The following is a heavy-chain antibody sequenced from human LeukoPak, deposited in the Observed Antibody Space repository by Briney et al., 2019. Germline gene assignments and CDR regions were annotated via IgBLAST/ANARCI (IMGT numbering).Heavy chain of an antibody. D-gene: IGHD3-3*01. CDR1: GFTFSSYG. Sequence: GGSLRLSCAASGFTFSSYGMHWVRQAPGKGLEWVANIKQDGSEKYYVDSVKGRFTISRDNAKNSLYLQMNSLRAEDTAVYYCARDGSITIFGGDFDYWGQGTLVTVSS. CDR2: IKQDGSEK. CDR3: ARDGSITIFGGDFDY. V-gene: IGHV3-7*01. J-gene: IGHJ4*02.